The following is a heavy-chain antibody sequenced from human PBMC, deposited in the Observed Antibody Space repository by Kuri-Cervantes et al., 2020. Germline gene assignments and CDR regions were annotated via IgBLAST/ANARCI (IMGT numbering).Heavy chain of an antibody. CDR3: ARERYCSGGSCYYFDY. J-gene: IGHJ4*02. CDR2: INPNSGGT. CDR1: GYTFTGYY. D-gene: IGHD2-15*01. V-gene: IGHV1-2*02. Sequence: ASVQVSCKASGYTFTGYYMHWVRQAPGQGLEWMGWINPNSGGTNYAQKFQGRVTMTRDTSISTAYMELSRLRSDDTAVYYCARERYCSGGSCYYFDYWGQGTLVTVSS.